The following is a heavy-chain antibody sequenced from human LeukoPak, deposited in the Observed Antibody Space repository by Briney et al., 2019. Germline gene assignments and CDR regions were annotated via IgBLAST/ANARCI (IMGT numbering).Heavy chain of an antibody. V-gene: IGHV1-8*01. CDR1: GYTFTSYD. CDR2: MNPNSGNT. D-gene: IGHD6-19*01. J-gene: IGHJ4*02. Sequence: ASVKVSCKASGYTFTSYDINWVRQAPGQGLEWMGWMNPNSGNTGYAQKFQGRVTMTRNTSISTAYMELRSLRSDDTAVYYCARDHRSGWDCFDYWGQGTLVTVSS. CDR3: ARDHRSGWDCFDY.